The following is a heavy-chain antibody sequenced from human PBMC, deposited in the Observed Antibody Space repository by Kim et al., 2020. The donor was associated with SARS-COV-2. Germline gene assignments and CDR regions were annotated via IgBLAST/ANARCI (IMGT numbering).Heavy chain of an antibody. CDR2: ISSSSSYT. CDR3: ARGSPSWVRGAEKDAFDI. CDR1: GFTFSDYY. D-gene: IGHD3-10*01. V-gene: IGHV3-11*05. Sequence: GGSLRLSCAASGFTFSDYYMSWIRQAPGKGLEWVSYISSSSSYTNYADSVKGRFTISRDNAKNSLYLQMNSLRAEDTAVYYCARGSPSWVRGAEKDAFDIWGQGTMVTVSS. J-gene: IGHJ3*02.